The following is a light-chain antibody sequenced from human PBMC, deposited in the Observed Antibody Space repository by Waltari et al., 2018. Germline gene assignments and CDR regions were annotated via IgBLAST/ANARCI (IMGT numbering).Light chain of an antibody. Sequence: SYVLAQPPSVSVAPGQTARLTCGGNNIGILPVHRYQQKAGQAPVLVRYDDTARPSGIPERFSGSNSGNTATLTISGVEAGHEAVYYCQVWDRSSDQPVFGGGTKVTVL. CDR1: NIGILP. CDR3: QVWDRSSDQPV. J-gene: IGLJ3*02. V-gene: IGLV3-21*02. CDR2: DDT.